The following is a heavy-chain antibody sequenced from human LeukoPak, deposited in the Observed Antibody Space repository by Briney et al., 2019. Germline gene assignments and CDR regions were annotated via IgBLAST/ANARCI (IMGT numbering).Heavy chain of an antibody. Sequence: GGSLRVSCAASGFTFINYAVMWVRQALGQGLEWVSAINSGGAPRYADSVKGRFTISRDNSKNMLYLQMNSLRAEDTAQYFCARDPNGDYIGAFEFWGQGTGVTVSS. V-gene: IGHV3-23*01. D-gene: IGHD4-17*01. J-gene: IGHJ3*01. CDR2: INSGGAP. CDR3: ARDPNGDYIGAFEF. CDR1: GFTFINYA.